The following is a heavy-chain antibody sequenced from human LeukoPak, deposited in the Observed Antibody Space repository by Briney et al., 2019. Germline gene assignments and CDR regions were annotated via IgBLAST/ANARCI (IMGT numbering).Heavy chain of an antibody. J-gene: IGHJ4*02. CDR2: ISWNSGSI. CDR3: AKDLGMIVVVAIDY. CDR1: GFTFDDYA. V-gene: IGHV3-9*01. Sequence: SGGSLRLSCAASGFTFDDYAMHWVRQAPGKGLEWVSGISWNSGSIGYADSVKGRFTISRDNAKNSLYLRMNSLRAEDTALYYCAKDLGMIVVVAIDYWGQGTLVTVSS. D-gene: IGHD3-22*01.